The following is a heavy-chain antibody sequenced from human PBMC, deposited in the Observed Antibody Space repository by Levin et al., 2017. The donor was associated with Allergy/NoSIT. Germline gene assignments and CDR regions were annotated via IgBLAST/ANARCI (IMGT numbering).Heavy chain of an antibody. V-gene: IGHV4-4*02. J-gene: IGHJ4*01. CDR3: ARVYFGSGSHFMYNFDY. CDR1: GGSIITTHW. Sequence: SCTLSGGSIITTHWWSWVRQSPEKGMEWIGEIFQSGSTNYNPSLRSRVTISMDKSKNQISLKLTSVTATDAAVYYCARVYFGSGSHFMYNFDYWGRGTLVTVSS. D-gene: IGHD3-10*01. CDR2: IFQSGST.